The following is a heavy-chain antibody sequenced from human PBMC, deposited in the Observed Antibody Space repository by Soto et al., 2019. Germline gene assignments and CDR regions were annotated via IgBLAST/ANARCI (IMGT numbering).Heavy chain of an antibody. Sequence: QVQLQESGPGLVKPSGTLSLTCAVSGGSISSSNWWSWVRQPPGKGLEWIGEIYHSGSTNYNPSLKSRVTLSVDKSKNQFSLKLSSVTAADTAVYYCASSSGGIEARPWFNWFDPWGQGILVTVSS. V-gene: IGHV4-4*02. CDR3: ASSSGGIEARPWFNWFDP. J-gene: IGHJ5*02. CDR2: IYHSGST. CDR1: GGSISSSNW. D-gene: IGHD6-6*01.